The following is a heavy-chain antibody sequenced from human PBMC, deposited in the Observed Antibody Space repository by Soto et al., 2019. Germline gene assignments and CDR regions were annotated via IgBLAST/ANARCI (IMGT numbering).Heavy chain of an antibody. D-gene: IGHD3-10*01. CDR1: GFTFSSYA. J-gene: IGHJ6*02. CDR2: ISGSGGST. Sequence: GGSLRLSCAASGFTFSSYAMSWVRQAPGKGLEWVSAISGSGGSTYYADSVKGRFTISRDNSKNTLYLQMNSLRAEDTAVYYCAKHLGRGYYCGMDVWGQGTTVTVSS. CDR3: AKHLGRGYYCGMDV. V-gene: IGHV3-23*01.